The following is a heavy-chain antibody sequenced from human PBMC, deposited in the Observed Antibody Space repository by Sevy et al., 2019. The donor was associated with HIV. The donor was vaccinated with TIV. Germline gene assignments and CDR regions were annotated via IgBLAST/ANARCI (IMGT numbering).Heavy chain of an antibody. V-gene: IGHV4-4*02. D-gene: IGHD3-16*01. J-gene: IGHJ5*02. CDR1: GGSIISVNW. Sequence: SETLSLTCAASGGSIISVNWWHWVRQSPGKGLEWIGEIYHSGSTNYNPSLKSRVTISVDNSKNQFSLNLYSVTAADTAVYYCARGGETPRGFDPWGQGSLVTVSS. CDR3: ARGGETPRGFDP. CDR2: IYHSGST.